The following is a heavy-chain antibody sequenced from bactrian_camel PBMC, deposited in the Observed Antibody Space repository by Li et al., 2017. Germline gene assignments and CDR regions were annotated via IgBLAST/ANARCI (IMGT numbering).Heavy chain of an antibody. V-gene: IGHV3S53*01. D-gene: IGHD4*01. CDR1: GGTPYSTYC. J-gene: IGHJ4*01. CDR3: AADVSALYDCYSGSWSQRAGRDY. CDR2: IDSDGSP. Sequence: HVQLVESGGGSVQAGGSLRLSCTASGGTPYSTYCMSWFRQAPGKEREAVASIDSDGSPSYADSVKGRFTVSQDGTKNTLYLQMNSLKPEDTAVYYCAADVSALYDCYSGSWSQRAGRDYRGQGTQVTVS.